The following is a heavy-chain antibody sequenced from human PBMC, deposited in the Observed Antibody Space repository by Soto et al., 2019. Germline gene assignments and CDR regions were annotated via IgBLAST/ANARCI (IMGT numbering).Heavy chain of an antibody. CDR3: ASEHLP. V-gene: IGHV4-31*03. Sequence: QVQLQESGPGLVKPSQTLSLTCTVSGGSISSGGYYWNWIRQHPGKGLEWIGYIYYSGSTYYNPSRKGRVTKSVDTSKNQFTLKVSSVASADTDVYYGASEHLPWGQGTLVTVSS. J-gene: IGHJ4*02. CDR1: GGSISSGGYY. CDR2: IYYSGST.